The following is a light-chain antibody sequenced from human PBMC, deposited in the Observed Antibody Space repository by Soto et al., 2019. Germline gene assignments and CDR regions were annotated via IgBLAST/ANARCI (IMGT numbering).Light chain of an antibody. CDR3: QHSNRFPPT. CDR1: QDISSW. Sequence: DIKMTQSTSSVSAFVGDRVTITCRASQDISSWLAWYKQKPGKAPKLLIYEASTLQSGVPSSLSGSESGTQFTLPISNLHNKNFPSYYFQHSNRFPPTFGSGTIVDI. V-gene: IGKV1D-12*01. CDR2: EAS. J-gene: IGKJ3*01.